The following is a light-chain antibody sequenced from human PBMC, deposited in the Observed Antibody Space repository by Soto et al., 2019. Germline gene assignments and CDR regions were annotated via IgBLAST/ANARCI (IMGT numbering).Light chain of an antibody. CDR2: DVS. Sequence: QSVLTQPASVSGSPGQSITISFTGTSSEVGSYNLVSWYQQHPGKAPKLMISDVSKRPSGVSDRFSGSKSGNTASLTISGLQAEDEADYFCCSYAGTSTPYVFGTGTKVTVL. CDR1: SSEVGSYNL. CDR3: CSYAGTSTPYV. V-gene: IGLV2-23*02. J-gene: IGLJ1*01.